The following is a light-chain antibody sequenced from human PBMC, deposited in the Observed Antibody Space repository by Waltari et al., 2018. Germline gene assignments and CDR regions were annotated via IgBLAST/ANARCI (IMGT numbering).Light chain of an antibody. J-gene: IGKJ4*01. V-gene: IGKV3-15*01. CDR2: GAS. CDR3: QQYRNWPLT. CDR1: QSVSSS. Sequence: EIVLTQSPATLSLSPGERATLSCRASQSVSSSLAWYQQKPGQAPRLLIYGASSSATGIPDRFSGSGSGTDFTRTISSLEPEDVAVDYCQQYRNWPLTFGGGTKVEIK.